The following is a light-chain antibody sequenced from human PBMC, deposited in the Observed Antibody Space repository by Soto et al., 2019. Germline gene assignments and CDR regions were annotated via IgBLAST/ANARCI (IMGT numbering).Light chain of an antibody. J-gene: IGKJ5*01. CDR3: QQSYSTPLG. V-gene: IGKV1-39*01. Sequence: DIQMIQSPSSLSASVGDRVTITCRASQSISSYLNWYQQKPGKAPKLLISAASSLQSGVPSRFSGSGSGTDFTLTISCLQPEDFATYYCQQSYSTPLGFGQGTRLEIK. CDR1: QSISSY. CDR2: AAS.